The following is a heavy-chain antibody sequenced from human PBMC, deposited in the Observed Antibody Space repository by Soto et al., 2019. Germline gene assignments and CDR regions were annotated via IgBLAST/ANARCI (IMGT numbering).Heavy chain of an antibody. CDR1: GFTFNSYA. CDR2: ISSYGADT. V-gene: IGHV3-64D*06. D-gene: IGHD6-19*01. J-gene: IGHJ4*02. CDR3: VKEGYMRSDWYGQFYY. Sequence: EVQLVESGGTLVQPGGSLRLSCSASGFTFNSYAMHWVRQAPGKGLEFVSAISSYGADTYYADSVKGRFAISRDNSKNTLYLQMSRLRAEDTALYYCVKEGYMRSDWYGQFYYWGQGALVTVSS.